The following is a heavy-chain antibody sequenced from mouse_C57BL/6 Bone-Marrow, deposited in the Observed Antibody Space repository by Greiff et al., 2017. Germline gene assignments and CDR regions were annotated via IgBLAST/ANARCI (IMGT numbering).Heavy chain of an antibody. V-gene: IGHV1-81*01. CDR1: GYTFTSYG. D-gene: IGHD4-1*01. CDR3: ARNWYYFDY. CDR2: IYPRRGNT. J-gene: IGHJ2*01. Sequence: QVQLQQSGAELARPGASVKLSCKASGYTFTSYGISWVKQRTGQGLEWIGEIYPRRGNTYYNEKFKGKATLTADKSSSTAYMELRSLTSEDSAVYFCARNWYYFDYWGQGTTLTVSS.